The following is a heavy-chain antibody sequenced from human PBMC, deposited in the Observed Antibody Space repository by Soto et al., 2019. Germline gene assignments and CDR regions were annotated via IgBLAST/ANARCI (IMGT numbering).Heavy chain of an antibody. CDR3: AKGADSSGSESAFDL. D-gene: IGHD3-22*01. J-gene: IGHJ3*01. CDR2: IIPILDIT. Sequence: QVQLVQSGAEVKKPGSSVKVSCKTSGGTFSAYPFNWVRQAPGQGLEWMGRIIPILDITDYSQNFQGRVTITADKSTNTAYRDLTSLRSEDTAMYFCAKGADSSGSESAFDLWGQGTLITVSS. CDR1: GGTFSAYP. V-gene: IGHV1-69*02.